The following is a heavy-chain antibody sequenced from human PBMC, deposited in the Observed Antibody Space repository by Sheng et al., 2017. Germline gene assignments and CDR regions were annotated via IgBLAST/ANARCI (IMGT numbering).Heavy chain of an antibody. D-gene: IGHD3-16*01. J-gene: IGHJ4*02. Sequence: EVQLVESGGGMVQPGGSRETLLCSLWILPLVSFWYDLGPPGSREGLEWVANIKYDGTEKYYVDSVKGRFTVSRDNAENSLYLQMNSLRGDDTGVYYCASGGHVDYCGQGTLVTVSS. CDR2: IKYDGTEK. V-gene: IGHV3-7*01. CDR1: ILPLVSFW. CDR3: ASGGHVDY.